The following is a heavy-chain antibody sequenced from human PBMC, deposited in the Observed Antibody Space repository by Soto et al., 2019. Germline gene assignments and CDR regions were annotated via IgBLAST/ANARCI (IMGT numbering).Heavy chain of an antibody. D-gene: IGHD5-12*01. V-gene: IGHV1-69*02. CDR1: GGTFSSYT. J-gene: IGHJ4*02. Sequence: QVQLVQSGAEVKKPGSSVKVSCKASGGTFSSYTISWVRQAPGQGLEWMGRIIPILGIANYAQKFQGRVTITADKSTSTAYMELSSLRSEDTAVYYCARVTRGYSGYDLDYWGQGTLVTVSS. CDR2: IIPILGIA. CDR3: ARVTRGYSGYDLDY.